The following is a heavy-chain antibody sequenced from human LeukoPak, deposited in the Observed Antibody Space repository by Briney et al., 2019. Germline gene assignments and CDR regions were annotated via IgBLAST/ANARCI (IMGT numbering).Heavy chain of an antibody. D-gene: IGHD3-10*01. CDR2: IYYSGST. CDR3: ARDSDYYGLTDGG. V-gene: IGHV4-59*01. J-gene: IGHJ4*02. CDR1: GGSISSYY. Sequence: PSETLSLTCTVSGGSISSYYWSWIRQPPGKGLEWIGYIYYSGSTNYKSSLKSRVTISVDTSKNQFSLKLSSVTAADTAVYYCARDSDYYGLTDGGWGQGTLVTVSS.